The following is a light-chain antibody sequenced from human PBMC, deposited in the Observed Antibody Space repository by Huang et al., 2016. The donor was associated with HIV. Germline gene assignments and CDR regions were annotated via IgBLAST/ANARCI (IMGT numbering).Light chain of an antibody. CDR1: QRVSSSY. J-gene: IGKJ5*01. Sequence: EIVLMQSPGTLSLSPGERSTLSCRASQRVSSSYLAWYQQKPGQAPGSRVYGASTRTTDIPAMFSGSGSGTDFALTISRLEPEDFAVYYCQQYGDSPITFGQGTRLEIK. V-gene: IGKV3-20*01. CDR3: QQYGDSPIT. CDR2: GAS.